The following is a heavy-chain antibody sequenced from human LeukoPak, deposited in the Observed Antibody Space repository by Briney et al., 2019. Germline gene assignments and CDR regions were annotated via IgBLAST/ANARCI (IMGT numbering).Heavy chain of an antibody. Sequence: ASVKVSCKASGYTFTGYYMHWVRQAPGQGLEWMGWISAYNGNTNYAQKLQGRVTMTTDTSTSTAYMELRSLRSDDTAVYYCARVWATGPPYFDYWGQGTLVTVSS. D-gene: IGHD3-16*01. J-gene: IGHJ4*02. CDR1: GYTFTGYY. V-gene: IGHV1-18*04. CDR3: ARVWATGPPYFDY. CDR2: ISAYNGNT.